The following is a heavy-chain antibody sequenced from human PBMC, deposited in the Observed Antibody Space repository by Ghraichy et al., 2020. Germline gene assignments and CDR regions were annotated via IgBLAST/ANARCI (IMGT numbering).Heavy chain of an antibody. V-gene: IGHV1-18*04. Sequence: VKVSCMASGYIFMNYGFTWVRQAPGQGLEWMGWIGAPRGNTNYALQFRDRVTMTTDTSTSTVYMELRSLRLDDTAVYYCARDRGFYENGEQWLADYWGQGTLVTVS. CDR3: ARDRGFYENGEQWLADY. D-gene: IGHD6-19*01. CDR2: IGAPRGNT. J-gene: IGHJ4*02. CDR1: GYIFMNYG.